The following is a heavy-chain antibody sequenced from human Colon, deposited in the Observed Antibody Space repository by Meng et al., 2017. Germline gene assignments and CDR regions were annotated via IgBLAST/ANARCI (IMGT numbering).Heavy chain of an antibody. J-gene: IGHJ4*02. CDR2: IHYSGSR. CDR1: GGSVSSASYY. V-gene: IGHV4-61*01. D-gene: IGHD3-10*01. CDR3: ARFYGSGTFEVHDY. Sequence: RQECGPGLGRPSETLSLPCNVSGGSVSSASYYWSWIRQPPGKGLEWIGLIHYSGSRNYNPSLKSRVTMSVDTSKNQVSLRLTSVTAADTAVYYCARFYGSGTFEVHDYWGQGTLVTVSS.